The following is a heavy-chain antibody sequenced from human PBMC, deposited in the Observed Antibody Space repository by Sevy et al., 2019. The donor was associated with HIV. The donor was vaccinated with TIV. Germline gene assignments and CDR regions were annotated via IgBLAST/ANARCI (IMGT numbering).Heavy chain of an antibody. V-gene: IGHV4-59*01. CDR3: ARASPEYYYGLDV. Sequence: SETPCLTCTVSGGSMSGYYWSWIRQPPGKGLEWIGYFYYSRSTNYNPSLKSRVTISVDTSRNHSSLKLRSMTAADTAVYCCARASPEYYYGLDVWGHGTTVTVSS. CDR1: GGSMSGYY. CDR2: FYYSRST. J-gene: IGHJ6*02.